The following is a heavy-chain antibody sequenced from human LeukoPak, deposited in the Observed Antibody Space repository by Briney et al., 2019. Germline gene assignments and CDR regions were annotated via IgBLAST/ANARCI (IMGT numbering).Heavy chain of an antibody. D-gene: IGHD3-3*01. CDR2: IYHSGST. CDR1: GGSISSDGYS. J-gene: IGHJ5*02. V-gene: IGHV4-30-2*01. Sequence: SETLSLTCTVSGGSISSDGYSWSWVRQPPGKGLEWIGYIYHSGSTYYNPSLKSRVTMSIDRSKNQFSLKLSSVTAADTAGYFCARAALTIFGVVTAKWFDPWGQGTLVTVSS. CDR3: ARAALTIFGVVTAKWFDP.